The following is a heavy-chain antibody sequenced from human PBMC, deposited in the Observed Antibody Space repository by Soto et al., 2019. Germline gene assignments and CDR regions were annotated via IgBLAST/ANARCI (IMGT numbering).Heavy chain of an antibody. CDR3: ARDGLVAANDY. CDR1: GFTFPAFV. J-gene: IGHJ4*02. CDR2: IKGDGSAT. V-gene: IGHV3-7*01. D-gene: IGHD2-15*01. Sequence: GGSLRLSCAASGFTFPAFVMRWVRQAPGKGLERVASIKGDGSATFYVDSVKGRFIISRDNAKYSLYLQMNSLRAEDTAIYYCARDGLVAANDYWGQGTLVTVSS.